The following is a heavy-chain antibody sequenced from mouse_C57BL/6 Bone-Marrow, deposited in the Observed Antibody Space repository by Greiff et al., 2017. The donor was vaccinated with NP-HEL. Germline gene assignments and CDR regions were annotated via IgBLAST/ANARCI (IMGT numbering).Heavy chain of an antibody. CDR3: ARVRYGNWTWFAY. D-gene: IGHD2-10*02. J-gene: IGHJ3*01. CDR2: INPSSGYT. CDR1: GYTFTSYT. V-gene: IGHV1-4*01. Sequence: QVQLKESGAELARPGASVKMSCKASGYTFTSYTMHWVKQRPGQGLEWIGYINPSSGYTKYNQKFKDKATLTADKSSSTAYMQLSSLTSEDSAVYYCARVRYGNWTWFAYWGQGTLVTVSA.